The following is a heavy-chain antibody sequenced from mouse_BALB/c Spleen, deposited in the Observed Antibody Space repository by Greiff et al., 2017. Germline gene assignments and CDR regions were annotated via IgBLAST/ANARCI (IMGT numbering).Heavy chain of an antibody. V-gene: IGHV3-2*02. D-gene: IGHD2-1*01. CDR1: GYSITSDYA. Sequence: VQLQQSGPGLVKPSQSLSLTCTVTGYSITSDYAWTWIRQFPGNKLEWMGYISYSGSTSYNPSLKSRISITRDTSKNQFFLQLNSVTTEDTATYYCAREGGNYDWYFDVWGAGTTVTVSS. CDR3: AREGGNYDWYFDV. CDR2: ISYSGST. J-gene: IGHJ1*01.